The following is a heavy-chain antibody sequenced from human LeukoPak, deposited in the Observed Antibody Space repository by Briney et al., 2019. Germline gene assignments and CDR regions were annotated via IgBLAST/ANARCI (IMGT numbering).Heavy chain of an antibody. V-gene: IGHV3-21*05. CDR2: ITSSSSSI. CDR3: ARDPWEPTNYFDY. Sequence: PGGSLRLSCAASGFTFNTYSMNWVRQAPGKGLEWVSYITSSSSSIYYADSVKGRFTISRDKSKNTLYLQMSSLRAEDTAVYYCARDPWEPTNYFDYWGQGTLVTVSS. CDR1: GFTFNTYS. D-gene: IGHD1-26*01. J-gene: IGHJ4*02.